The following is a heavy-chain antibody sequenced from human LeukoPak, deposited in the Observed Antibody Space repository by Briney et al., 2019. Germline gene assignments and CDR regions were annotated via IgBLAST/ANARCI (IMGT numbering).Heavy chain of an antibody. Sequence: SETLSLTCAVYGGSFSGYYWSWIRQPPGKGLEWIGEINHSGSTNYNPSFKSRVTISVDTSKNQFSLKLSSVTAADTAVYYCGTGYFQHWGQGTLVTVSS. J-gene: IGHJ1*01. CDR1: GGSFSGYY. CDR2: INHSGST. V-gene: IGHV4-34*01. CDR3: GTGYFQH.